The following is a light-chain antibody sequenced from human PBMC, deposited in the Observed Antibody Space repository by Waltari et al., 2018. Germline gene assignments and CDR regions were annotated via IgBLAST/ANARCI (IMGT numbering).Light chain of an antibody. Sequence: ETVMTHSPAPLSVSPGERATLPCRASQSVSSNLAWYQQKPGQAPRLLIYGASTRATGIPARFSGSGSGTEFTLTISSMQSEDFAVYYCQQYNNWPPLTFGGGTKVEIK. CDR3: QQYNNWPPLT. CDR1: QSVSSN. CDR2: GAS. V-gene: IGKV3-15*01. J-gene: IGKJ4*01.